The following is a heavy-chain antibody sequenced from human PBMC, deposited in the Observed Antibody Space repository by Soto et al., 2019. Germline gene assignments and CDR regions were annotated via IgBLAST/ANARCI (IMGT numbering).Heavy chain of an antibody. D-gene: IGHD6-13*01. CDR2: IIPIFGTA. J-gene: IGHJ6*02. V-gene: IGHV1-69*12. CDR1: GGTFSSYA. CDR3: ARGLSAGSSWAYYYYGMDV. Sequence: QVQLVQSGAEVKKPGSSVKVSCKASGGTFSSYAISWVRQAPGQGLEWMGGIIPIFGTANYAQKFQGRVTITADESTSTAYMELSSLRSEVTAVYYCARGLSAGSSWAYYYYGMDVWGQGTTVTVSS.